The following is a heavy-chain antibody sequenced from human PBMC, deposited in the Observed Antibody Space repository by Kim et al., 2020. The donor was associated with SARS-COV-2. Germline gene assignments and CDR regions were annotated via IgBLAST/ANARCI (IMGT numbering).Heavy chain of an antibody. CDR3: APTTQTSGSHYFDY. CDR2: INTANGDT. CDR1: GYTFSNYA. Sequence: ASVKVSCKASGYTFSNYAMHWLRQAPRQSLEWMGWINTANGDTEYSQKFQGRVTITRDTSASTAYMELSSLTSEDTAVYFCAPTTQTSGSHYFDYWGQGTLVTVSS. V-gene: IGHV1-3*04. J-gene: IGHJ4*02. D-gene: IGHD6-19*01.